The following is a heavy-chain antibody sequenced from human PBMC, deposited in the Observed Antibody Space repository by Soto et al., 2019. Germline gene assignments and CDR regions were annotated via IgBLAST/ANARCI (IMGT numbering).Heavy chain of an antibody. V-gene: IGHV4-34*01. CDR3: ARALLYYDSSGYYYGGDYGMDV. J-gene: IGHJ6*02. CDR2: INHSGST. D-gene: IGHD3-22*01. Sequence: SETLSLTCAVYGGSFSGYYWSWIRQPPGKGLEWIGEINHSGSTNYNPSLKSRVTISVDTFKNQFSLKLSSVTAADTAVYYCARALLYYDSSGYYYGGDYGMDVWGQGTTVTVSS. CDR1: GGSFSGYY.